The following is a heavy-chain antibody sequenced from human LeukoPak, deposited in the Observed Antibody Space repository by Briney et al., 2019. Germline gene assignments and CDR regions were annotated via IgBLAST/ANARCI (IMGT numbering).Heavy chain of an antibody. V-gene: IGHV3-30*14. CDR2: ISYDGSNK. CDR1: GFTFSSYA. Sequence: GRSLRLSCAASGFTFSSYAMHWVRQAPGKGLEWVAVISYDGSNKYYADSVKGRFTISRDNSKNTLYLQMNSLRAEDTAVYYCASEDLYYMDVWGKGTTVTISS. CDR3: ASEDLYYMDV. J-gene: IGHJ6*03.